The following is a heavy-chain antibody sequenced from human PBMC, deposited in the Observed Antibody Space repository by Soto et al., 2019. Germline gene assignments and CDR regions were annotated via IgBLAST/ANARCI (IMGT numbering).Heavy chain of an antibody. CDR3: AGAFYYDSSGYYA. CDR2: INNDGRSS. CDR1: GFTFSSYW. D-gene: IGHD3-22*01. J-gene: IGHJ5*02. Sequence: GSLRLSCAASGFTFSSYWMHWVRQAPGKGLVWVSRINNDGRSSSYADSVKGRFTISRDNAKNTLYLQMNSLRAEDTAVYYCAGAFYYDSSGYYAWGQGTLVTVSS. V-gene: IGHV3-74*01.